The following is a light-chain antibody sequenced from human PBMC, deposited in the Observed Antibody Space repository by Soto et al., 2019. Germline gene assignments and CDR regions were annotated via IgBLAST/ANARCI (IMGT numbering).Light chain of an antibody. V-gene: IGKV3-15*01. Sequence: EILMTQSPATLYVSPGERATLSCSASQSVSHNLAWYQQKPGQAPRLLFYGASTRATGIPARLSGSGSGTDSTLTISSLQSEDFAVYYCLQSNNCPYTCGQGTKLEI. CDR2: GAS. J-gene: IGKJ2*01. CDR3: LQSNNCPYT. CDR1: QSVSHN.